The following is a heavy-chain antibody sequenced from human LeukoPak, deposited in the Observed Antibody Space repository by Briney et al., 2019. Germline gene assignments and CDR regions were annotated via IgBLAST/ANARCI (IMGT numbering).Heavy chain of an antibody. CDR2: IKSKTDGGTT. V-gene: IGHV3-15*01. CDR1: EFTINDAW. Sequence: GGSLRLSCAASEFTINDAWMSWVRQAPGKGLEWVGRIKSKTDGGTTEYAAPVKGRFTISRDDSKNTLYLQMSSLKTEDTAMYYCSSWGSTPGVSSDDYWGQGTLVTVSS. D-gene: IGHD6-6*01. CDR3: SSWGSTPGVSSDDY. J-gene: IGHJ4*02.